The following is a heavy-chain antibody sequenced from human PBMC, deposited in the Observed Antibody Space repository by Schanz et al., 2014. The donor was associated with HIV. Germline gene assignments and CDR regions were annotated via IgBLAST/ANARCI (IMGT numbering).Heavy chain of an antibody. D-gene: IGHD6-19*01. V-gene: IGHV3-30*18. CDR3: AKSHKHDSSDYYRFYYFGMDV. CDR1: GFTLGNYI. J-gene: IGHJ6*02. Sequence: VQLVESGGGLVKPGESLRLSCSTSGFTLGNYIMNWVRQAPGKGLEWVAVISYDGTKKHYADSVKGRFTISRDNSKNSLTLLIKSLRAEDTAVYYCAKSHKHDSSDYYRFYYFGMDVWGQGTTVTVSS. CDR2: ISYDGTKK.